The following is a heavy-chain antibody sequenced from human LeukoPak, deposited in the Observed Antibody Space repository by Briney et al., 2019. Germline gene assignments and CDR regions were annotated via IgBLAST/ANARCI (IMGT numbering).Heavy chain of an antibody. CDR1: GGSISSGNYY. CDR2: IYTSGST. D-gene: IGHD3-10*01. CDR3: ARGRGNSIRLIRGARAYSWFDP. Sequence: SQTLSLTCTVSGGSISSGNYYWSWIRQPAGKGLEWIGRIYTSGSTNYNPSLKRRATISVDMSKNQCSLKLTSVAAADTAVYYCARGRGNSIRLIRGARAYSWFDPWGQGTLVTVSS. J-gene: IGHJ5*02. V-gene: IGHV4-61*02.